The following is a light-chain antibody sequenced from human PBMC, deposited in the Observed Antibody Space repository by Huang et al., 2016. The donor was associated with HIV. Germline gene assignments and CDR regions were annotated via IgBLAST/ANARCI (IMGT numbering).Light chain of an antibody. V-gene: IGKV1-27*01. CDR3: QKYNSAPLT. CDR1: QGISNY. CDR2: AAS. J-gene: IGKJ4*01. Sequence: DIQMTQSPSSLSASVGDRVTITCRESQGISNYLAWYQQKPGKVHKLLIYAASTLQSGVPSRFSGSGSWKDFTLTISSLQPEDVATYYCQKYNSAPLTFGGGTKVEIK.